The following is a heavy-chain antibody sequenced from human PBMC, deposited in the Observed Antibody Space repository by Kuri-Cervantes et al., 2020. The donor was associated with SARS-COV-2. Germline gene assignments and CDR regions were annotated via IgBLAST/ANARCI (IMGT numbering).Heavy chain of an antibody. CDR1: GGSISSYY. J-gene: IGHJ6*02. V-gene: IGHV4-59*01. CDR3: ARDSSGYYYYGMDV. Sequence: ESLKISCTVSGGSISSYYWSWIRQPPGKGLEWIGYIYYSGSTNYNPSLKSRVTISVDMSKNQFSLKLSSVTAADTAVYYCARDSSGYYYYGMDVWGQGTTVTVSS. D-gene: IGHD3-3*01. CDR2: IYYSGST.